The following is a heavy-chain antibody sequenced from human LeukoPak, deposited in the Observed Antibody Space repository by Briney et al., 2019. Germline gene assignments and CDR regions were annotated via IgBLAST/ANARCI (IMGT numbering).Heavy chain of an antibody. CDR3: ARLGYCSGGSCSYYFDY. D-gene: IGHD2-15*01. Sequence: ASVKVSCKASGYTFTSYYMHWVRQAPGQGLEWMGIINPSGGSTSYAQKFQGRVTMTRNTSISTAYMELSSLRSEDTAVYYCARLGYCSGGSCSYYFDYWGQGTLVTVSS. J-gene: IGHJ4*02. CDR2: INPSGGST. V-gene: IGHV1-46*01. CDR1: GYTFTSYY.